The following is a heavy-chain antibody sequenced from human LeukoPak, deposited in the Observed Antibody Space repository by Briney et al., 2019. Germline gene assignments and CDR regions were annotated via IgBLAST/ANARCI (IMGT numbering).Heavy chain of an antibody. V-gene: IGHV3-15*01. CDR1: GFTFTNAW. D-gene: IGHD6-13*01. J-gene: IGHJ4*02. Sequence: GGSLRLSCAASGFTFTNAWMSWVRQGTGKGLEWVGRIKSKIDGGTTDYAAPVKGRFTISRDDSRNTLYLQMNSLKTEDTAVYYCTTDAGYTSRWYNYWGQGTLVTVSS. CDR2: IKSKIDGGTT. CDR3: TTDAGYTSRWYNY.